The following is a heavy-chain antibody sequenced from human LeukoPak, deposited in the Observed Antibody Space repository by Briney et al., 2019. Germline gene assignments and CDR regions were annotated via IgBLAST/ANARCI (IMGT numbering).Heavy chain of an antibody. CDR3: ARDPYSGNYGAYYYYYMDV. Sequence: PGGSLRLSCAASGFTFTSYNMNWVRQAPGKGLEWVSSITSSSSYIYYADSVKGRFTISRDNAKNSLYLQMDSLRVEETAVYYCARDPYSGNYGAYYYYYMDVWGKGTTVTISS. CDR2: ITSSSSYI. D-gene: IGHD1-26*01. J-gene: IGHJ6*03. V-gene: IGHV3-21*06. CDR1: GFTFTSYN.